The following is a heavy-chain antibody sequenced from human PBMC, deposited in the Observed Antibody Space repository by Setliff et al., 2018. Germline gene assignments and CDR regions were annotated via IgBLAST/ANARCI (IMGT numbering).Heavy chain of an antibody. CDR1: GYTFTTYA. CDR3: ARASRFGTIRYRGDYYMDV. J-gene: IGHJ6*03. D-gene: IGHD3-10*01. Sequence: ASVKVSCKASGYTFTTYAISWMRQAPGQGLEYMGWINTNTGNPSYAQGFTGRFVFSLDTSVSTAYLQISSLKAEDTAVYYCARASRFGTIRYRGDYYMDVWGKGTTVTVS. V-gene: IGHV7-4-1*02. CDR2: INTNTGNP.